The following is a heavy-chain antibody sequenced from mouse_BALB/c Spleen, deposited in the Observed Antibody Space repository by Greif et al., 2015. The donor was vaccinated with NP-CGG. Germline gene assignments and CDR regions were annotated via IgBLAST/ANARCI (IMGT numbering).Heavy chain of an antibody. CDR1: GFNIKDYY. J-gene: IGHJ3*01. CDR3: NAPIYYYGSSRGAWFAY. Sequence: VQLQQSGAELVRSGASVKLSCTASGFNIKDYYMHWVKQRPEQGLEWIGWIDPENGDTEYAPKFQGKATMTADTSSNTAYLQLSSLTSEDTAVYYCNAPIYYYGSSRGAWFAYWGQGTLVTVSA. D-gene: IGHD1-1*01. V-gene: IGHV14-4*02. CDR2: IDPENGDT.